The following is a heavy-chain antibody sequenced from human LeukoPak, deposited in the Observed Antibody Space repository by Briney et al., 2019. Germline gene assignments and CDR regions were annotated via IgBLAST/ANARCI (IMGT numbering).Heavy chain of an antibody. Sequence: PSETLSLTCAVYGGSFSGYYWSWIRQPPGKGLEWIGEINHSGSTNYNPSLKSRVTISVDTSKNQFSLKLSSATAADTAVYYCARLSGSSGKGIGDWGQGTLVTVSS. V-gene: IGHV4-34*01. J-gene: IGHJ4*02. CDR1: GGSFSGYY. CDR2: INHSGST. D-gene: IGHD1-26*01. CDR3: ARLSGSSGKGIGD.